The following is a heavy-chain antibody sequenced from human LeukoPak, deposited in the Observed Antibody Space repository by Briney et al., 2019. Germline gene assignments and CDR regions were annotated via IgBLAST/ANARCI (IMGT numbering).Heavy chain of an antibody. V-gene: IGHV1-2*06. Sequence: ASVKVSCKAAGYNFPAYFMHWVRQAPGQGLEWIGRINPNGGDTNYAQKFQGRVTMASDTSISTAYMEPNSLMSDDTAVYYCVRVGFTTSWSNFDYWGQGTLVTVSS. CDR1: GYNFPAYF. CDR3: VRVGFTTSWSNFDY. CDR2: INPNGGDT. D-gene: IGHD2-2*01. J-gene: IGHJ4*02.